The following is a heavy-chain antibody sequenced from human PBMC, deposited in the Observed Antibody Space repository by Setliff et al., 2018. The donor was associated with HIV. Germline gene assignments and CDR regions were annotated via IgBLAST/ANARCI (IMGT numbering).Heavy chain of an antibody. V-gene: IGHV1-2*06. CDR2: INPNSGGT. CDR1: GYTFTAYY. CDR3: ATKVYCTNGVCLDAFGI. J-gene: IGHJ3*02. D-gene: IGHD2-8*01. Sequence: GASVKVSCKASGYTFTAYYMHWVRQAPGQGLEWMGRINPNSGGTNYAQKFQGRVTMTRDTSISTVYMELSRLRSDDTAVYYCATKVYCTNGVCLDAFGIWGQGTKVTVSS.